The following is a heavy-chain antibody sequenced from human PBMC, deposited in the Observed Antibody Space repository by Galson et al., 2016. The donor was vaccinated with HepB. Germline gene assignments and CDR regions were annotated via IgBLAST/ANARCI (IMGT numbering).Heavy chain of an antibody. Sequence: SVKVSCKASQYTFTNYAMNWVRQAPGQGLEWMGWINTNTGNPTYAQGFTGRFVFSLDTSVSTAYLQISNLKAEDTAVYYCARAAVEQWLGSGMDLWGQGTTVTVSS. V-gene: IGHV7-4-1*02. CDR2: INTNTGNP. D-gene: IGHD6-19*01. CDR3: ARAAVEQWLGSGMDL. CDR1: QYTFTNYA. J-gene: IGHJ6*02.